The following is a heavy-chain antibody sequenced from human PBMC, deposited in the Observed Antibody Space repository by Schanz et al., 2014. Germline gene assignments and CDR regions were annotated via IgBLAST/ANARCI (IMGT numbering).Heavy chain of an antibody. D-gene: IGHD3-10*01. CDR3: ARGVRVRGIIIDY. Sequence: EVQLVESGGGLVKPGGSLRLSCAASGFTFSNYTMYWVRLAPGKGLEWVSSITSTSRYIYYADSLKGRFTISRDNAKNSVYLQMNSLRAEDTAEYYCARGVRVRGIIIDYWGPGTLVTVSS. CDR2: ITSTSRYI. V-gene: IGHV3-21*01. J-gene: IGHJ4*02. CDR1: GFTFSNYT.